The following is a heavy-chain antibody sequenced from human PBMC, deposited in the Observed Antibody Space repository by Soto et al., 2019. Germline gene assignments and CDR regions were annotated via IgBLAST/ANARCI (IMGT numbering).Heavy chain of an antibody. CDR1: GFTFSSYA. D-gene: IGHD2-15*01. CDR2: ISGIGGST. J-gene: IGHJ5*02. V-gene: IGHV3-23*01. CDR3: ATDFWVSVVVVAADPDWFDP. Sequence: GGSLRLSCAASGFTFSSYAMSWVRQAPGKWLECVSAISGIGGSTYYADSVKGRFTISRDNSNNTLYLQMNSLRAEDTAVYYCATDFWVSVVVVAADPDWFDPWGQGTLVTVSS.